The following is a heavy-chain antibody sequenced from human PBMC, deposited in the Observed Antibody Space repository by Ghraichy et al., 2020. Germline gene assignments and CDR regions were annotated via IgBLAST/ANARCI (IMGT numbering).Heavy chain of an antibody. CDR3: AKGITGTYQTRGIDY. V-gene: IGHV3-23*01. Sequence: GGSLRLSCAASGFTFSSYAMSWVRLAPGKGLEWVSGISNSGGSTYNADSVKGRFTISRDNSKNTLFLEMNGLRAEDTAVYYCAKGITGTYQTRGIDYWGQGTLVTVSS. J-gene: IGHJ4*02. D-gene: IGHD1-26*01. CDR1: GFTFSSYA. CDR2: ISNSGGST.